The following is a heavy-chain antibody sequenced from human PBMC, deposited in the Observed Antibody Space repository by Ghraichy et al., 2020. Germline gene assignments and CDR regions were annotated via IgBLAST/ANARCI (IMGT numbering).Heavy chain of an antibody. CDR2: INPNSGGT. CDR3: ARDIRGYDSSGYYLASLYGMDV. Sequence: ASVKVSCKASGYTFTGYYMHWVRQAPGPGLEWMGRINPNSGGTNYAQKFQGRVTMTRDTSISTAYMELSRLRSDDTAVYYCARDIRGYDSSGYYLASLYGMDVWGQGTTVTVSS. J-gene: IGHJ6*02. V-gene: IGHV1-2*06. CDR1: GYTFTGYY. D-gene: IGHD3-22*01.